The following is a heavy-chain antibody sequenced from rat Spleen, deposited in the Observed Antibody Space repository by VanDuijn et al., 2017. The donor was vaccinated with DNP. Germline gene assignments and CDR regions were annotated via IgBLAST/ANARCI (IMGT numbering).Heavy chain of an antibody. CDR3: TRGAYFDY. Sequence: QVQLKESGPGLVQPSQTLSLTCTVSGFSLTSYGVSWVRQPPGKGLEWIAAISSGGSTYYNSALKSRLSISRDTSKSQVFLKMNSLQTEDTAIYFCTRGAYFDYWGQGVMVTVSS. J-gene: IGHJ2*01. CDR1: GFSLTSYG. CDR2: ISSGGST. V-gene: IGHV2S12*01.